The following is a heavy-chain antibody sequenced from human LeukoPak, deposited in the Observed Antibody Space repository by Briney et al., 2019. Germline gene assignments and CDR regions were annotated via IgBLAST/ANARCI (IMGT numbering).Heavy chain of an antibody. CDR2: TYTTEST. J-gene: IGHJ4*02. Sequence: SETLSLTRSVSGGSISGYFWTWIRQPPGKGLEWVGYTYTTESTNYNPSLKSRVTISVDTSKNQFSLKLNSVTAADTAVYYCARLSGHSSSWYQYYFDSWGQGTLVTVSS. V-gene: IGHV4-4*09. CDR3: ARLSGHSSSWYQYYFDS. D-gene: IGHD6-13*01. CDR1: GGSISGYF.